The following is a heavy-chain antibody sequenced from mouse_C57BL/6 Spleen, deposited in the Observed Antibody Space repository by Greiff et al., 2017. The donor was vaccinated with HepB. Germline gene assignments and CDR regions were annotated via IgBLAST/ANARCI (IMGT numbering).Heavy chain of an antibody. V-gene: IGHV1-80*01. CDR3: ARSGYYYGSSYVGAMDY. Sequence: VHLVESGAELVKPGASVKISCKASGYAFSSYWMNWVKQRPGKGLEWIGQIYPGDGDTNYNGKFKGKATLTADKSSSTAYMQLSSLTSEDSAVYFCARSGYYYGSSYVGAMDYWGQGTSVTVSS. D-gene: IGHD1-1*01. CDR1: GYAFSSYW. CDR2: IYPGDGDT. J-gene: IGHJ4*01.